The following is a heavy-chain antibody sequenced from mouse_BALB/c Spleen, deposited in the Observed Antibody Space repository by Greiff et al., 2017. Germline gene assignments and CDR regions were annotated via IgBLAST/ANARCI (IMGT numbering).Heavy chain of an antibody. D-gene: IGHD1-1*01. Sequence: VQRVESGPGLVAPSQSLSITCTVSGFSLTSYGVHWVRQPPGKGLEWLGVIWAGGSTNYNSALMSRLSISKDNSKSQVFLKMNSLQTDDTAMYYCARDLDYYGSEIDYWGQGTTLTVSS. CDR1: GFSLTSYG. V-gene: IGHV2-9*02. J-gene: IGHJ2*01. CDR2: IWAGGST. CDR3: ARDLDYYGSEIDY.